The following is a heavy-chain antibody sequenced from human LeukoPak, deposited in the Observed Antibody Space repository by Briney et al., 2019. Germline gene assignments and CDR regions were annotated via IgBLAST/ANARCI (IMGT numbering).Heavy chain of an antibody. CDR3: ARLRGVRGVISGYLDY. J-gene: IGHJ4*02. V-gene: IGHV4-59*02. CDR1: GGSVTDYY. Sequence: PSETLSLTCTVSGGSVTDYYWSWIRQSPGKGLEWIGYIYYTGTSYNPSLKSRVTISADTSKNQFSLKLISVTAADTAVYYCARLRGVRGVISGYLDYWGQGTLVSVSS. D-gene: IGHD3-10*01. CDR2: IYYTGT.